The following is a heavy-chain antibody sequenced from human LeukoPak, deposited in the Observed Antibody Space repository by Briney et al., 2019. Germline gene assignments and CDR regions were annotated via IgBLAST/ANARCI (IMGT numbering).Heavy chain of an antibody. J-gene: IGHJ4*02. CDR1: GFTFSSYS. CDR3: ARGSGVQVWSSLDY. Sequence: PGGSLRLSCAASGFTFSSYSINWVRQAPGKGLEWVSSISSSGSYIYYADSVKGRFTISRDNAKNSLNPQMNSLRAEDTAVYYCARGSGVQVWSSLDYWGQGTLLTVSS. D-gene: IGHD5-18*01. V-gene: IGHV3-21*01. CDR2: ISSSGSYI.